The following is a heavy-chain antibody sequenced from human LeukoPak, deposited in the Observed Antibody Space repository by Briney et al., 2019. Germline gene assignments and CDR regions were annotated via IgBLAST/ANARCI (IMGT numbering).Heavy chain of an antibody. D-gene: IGHD1-1*01. CDR3: ARKMKTGDRVGAFDI. V-gene: IGHV3-21*01. Sequence: KPGGSLRLSCAAFGFTFRSHNMNWVRQAPMKGLEWVSSIGSDGSYIYYADSVKGRFTISRDNAKNSLYLQMNSLTAEDTAVYYCARKMKTGDRVGAFDIWGQGTVVTISS. J-gene: IGHJ3*02. CDR2: IGSDGSYI. CDR1: GFTFRSHN.